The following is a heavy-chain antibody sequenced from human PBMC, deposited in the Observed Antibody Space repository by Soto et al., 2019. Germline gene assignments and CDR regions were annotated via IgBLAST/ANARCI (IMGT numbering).Heavy chain of an antibody. CDR1: GDSISSGGYY. D-gene: IGHD2-2*01. V-gene: IGHV4-31*03. CDR2: IFYSGYS. CDR3: ARLNPSVVVPTAMCWFEP. Sequence: QVQLQESGPGLVKPSQTLSLTCTVSGDSISSGGYYWSWIRQSPGKGLEWIGYIFYSGYSYYNPSLKSRLFISVDTSKTHFSLRLSSVTDAYTAVSYCARLNPSVVVPTAMCWFEPWGLGSLVTASS. J-gene: IGHJ5*02.